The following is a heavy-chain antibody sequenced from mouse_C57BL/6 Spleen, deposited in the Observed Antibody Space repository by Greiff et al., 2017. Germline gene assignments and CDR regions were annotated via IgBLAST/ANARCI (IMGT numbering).Heavy chain of an antibody. CDR1: GFTFSDYG. CDR3: ARDYYGSSLAGFAY. D-gene: IGHD1-1*01. J-gene: IGHJ3*01. CDR2: ISRGSSTI. Sequence: EVQLVESGGGLVKPGGSLKLSCAASGFTFSDYGMHWVRQAPEKGLEWVAYISRGSSTIYYADKVKGRFTISGDNAKNTLFLQRTSLRSEDTAMYYCARDYYGSSLAGFAYWGQGTLVTVSA. V-gene: IGHV5-17*01.